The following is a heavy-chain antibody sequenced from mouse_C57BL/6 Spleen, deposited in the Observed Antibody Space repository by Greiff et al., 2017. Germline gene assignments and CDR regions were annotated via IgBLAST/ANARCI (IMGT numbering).Heavy chain of an antibody. V-gene: IGHV1-82*01. Sequence: VQLQQSGPELVKPGASVKISCKASGYAFSSSWMNWVKQRPGKGLEWIGRIYPGDGDTNYNGKFKGKATLTADKSSSTAYMQLSSLTSEDSAVYFCASPLTTVKGYFDVWGTGTTVTVSS. J-gene: IGHJ1*03. CDR3: ASPLTTVKGYFDV. CDR2: IYPGDGDT. D-gene: IGHD1-1*01. CDR1: GYAFSSSW.